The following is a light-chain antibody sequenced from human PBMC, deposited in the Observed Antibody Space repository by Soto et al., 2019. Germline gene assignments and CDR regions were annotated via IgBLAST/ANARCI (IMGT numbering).Light chain of an antibody. CDR1: QGFSSY. CDR2: AAS. Sequence: DIPLTQSPSFLSASVGDRVTITCRASQGFSSYLAWYQQKPGKAPKLLIYAASTLRSGVPSRFSSSGSGTEFALTISSLQPEDFATYYCQQLNSYPRLTFGGGTKVEMK. J-gene: IGKJ4*01. CDR3: QQLNSYPRLT. V-gene: IGKV1-9*01.